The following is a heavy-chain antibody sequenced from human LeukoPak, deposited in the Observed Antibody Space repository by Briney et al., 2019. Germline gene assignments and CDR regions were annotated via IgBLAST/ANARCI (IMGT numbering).Heavy chain of an antibody. CDR3: ARYAYGSGSYYDY. Sequence: PSETLSLTCTVSGGSINSYYWSWMRQPPGKGLEWIGYTYNSGNTNYNPSLKSRVTISVDTSKNQFSLKVSSVTAADTAVYYCARYAYGSGSYYDYWGQGTLVTVSS. CDR2: TYNSGNT. J-gene: IGHJ4*02. D-gene: IGHD3-10*01. CDR1: GGSINSYY. V-gene: IGHV4-59*08.